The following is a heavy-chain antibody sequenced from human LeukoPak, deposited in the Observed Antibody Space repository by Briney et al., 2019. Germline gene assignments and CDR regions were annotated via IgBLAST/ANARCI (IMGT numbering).Heavy chain of an antibody. CDR2: ISGSGGST. CDR1: GFTFSSYA. J-gene: IGHJ4*02. V-gene: IGHV3-23*01. D-gene: IGHD2-2*01. Sequence: GGSLRLSCAASGFTFSSYAMSWVRQAPGKGLEWVSAISGSGGSTYYADSVKGRFTISGDISKNTLYLQMNSLRAEDTAVYYCAKFPRDIVVVPAAIDYWGQGTLVTVSS. CDR3: AKFPRDIVVVPAAIDY.